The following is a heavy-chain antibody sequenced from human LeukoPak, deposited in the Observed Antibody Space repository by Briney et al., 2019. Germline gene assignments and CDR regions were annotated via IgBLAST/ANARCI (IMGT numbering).Heavy chain of an antibody. Sequence: GGSLRLSCAASGFTFSSFDMHWVRQAPGNGMEWDASIRSDGRSLYYAVYVKGRFTISRDNSKNTLYLQMNSLRAEDTAVYYCVRELPPVVSYYFDYWGQGTLVTVSS. CDR1: GFTFSSFD. CDR2: IRSDGRSL. J-gene: IGHJ4*02. D-gene: IGHD2-15*01. V-gene: IGHV3-30*02. CDR3: VRELPPVVSYYFDY.